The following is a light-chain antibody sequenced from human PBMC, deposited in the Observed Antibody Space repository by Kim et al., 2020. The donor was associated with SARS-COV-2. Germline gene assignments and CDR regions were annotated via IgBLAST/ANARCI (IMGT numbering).Light chain of an antibody. CDR1: QDIGNY. Sequence: ASVGDRVTITCRASQDIGNYLASYQQKPGKVPKLLIYAASAVQSGVPSRFTGSGSWTDFTLTISSLQAEDVATYYCQKYDSAPYSFGQGTKLEI. CDR2: AAS. V-gene: IGKV1-27*01. J-gene: IGKJ2*03. CDR3: QKYDSAPYS.